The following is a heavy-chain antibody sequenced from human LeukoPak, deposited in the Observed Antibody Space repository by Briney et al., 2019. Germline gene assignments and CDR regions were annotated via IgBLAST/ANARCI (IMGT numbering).Heavy chain of an antibody. Sequence: GGSLRLSCAASGFTFSDYYMSWIRQAPGKGLEWVSYISPSGNTIYHADSVKGRFTISRDNAKNSLFLQMNSLRAEDTAVYYCARGGYDILTGDAFDIWGQGTMVTVSS. D-gene: IGHD3-9*01. CDR2: ISPSGNTI. J-gene: IGHJ3*02. CDR1: GFTFSDYY. V-gene: IGHV3-11*04. CDR3: ARGGYDILTGDAFDI.